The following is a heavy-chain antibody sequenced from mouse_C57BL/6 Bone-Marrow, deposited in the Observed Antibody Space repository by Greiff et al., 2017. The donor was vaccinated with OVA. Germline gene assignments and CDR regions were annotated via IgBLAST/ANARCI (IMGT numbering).Heavy chain of an antibody. CDR2: IYPGDGDT. Sequence: QVQLQQSGPELVKPGASVKISCKASGYAFSSSWMNWVKQRPGKGLEWIGRIYPGDGDTNYNGKFKGKATLTADKSSSTAYMQLSSLTSEDSAVYFCARRWFLYAMDYWGQGTSVTVSS. CDR1: GYAFSSSW. V-gene: IGHV1-82*01. J-gene: IGHJ4*01. CDR3: ARRWFLYAMDY. D-gene: IGHD2-3*01.